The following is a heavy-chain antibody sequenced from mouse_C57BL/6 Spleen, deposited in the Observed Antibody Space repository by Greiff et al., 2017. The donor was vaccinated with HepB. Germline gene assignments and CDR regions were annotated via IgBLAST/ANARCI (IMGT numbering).Heavy chain of an antibody. D-gene: IGHD1-1*01. V-gene: IGHV1-54*01. Sequence: QVQLQQSGAELVRPGTSVKVSCKASGYAFTNYLIEWVKQRPGQGLEWIGVINPGSGGTNYNEKFKGKATLTADKSSSTAYMQLSSLTSEDSAVYFCARGVTTVVVFDYWGQGTTLTVSS. CDR1: GYAFTNYL. CDR2: INPGSGGT. J-gene: IGHJ2*01. CDR3: ARGVTTVVVFDY.